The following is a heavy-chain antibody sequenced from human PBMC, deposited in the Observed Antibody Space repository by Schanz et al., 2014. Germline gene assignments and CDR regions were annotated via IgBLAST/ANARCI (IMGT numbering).Heavy chain of an antibody. Sequence: EVQLAESGGGLVQPGGSLRLSCAASGFTFSDHYMDWVRQAPGHGLECVGRVRNKNNRYTTEYAASVKGRFTISRDDSKNSLYLQMNSLKSEDTAMYYCARRASCSRIRWHFDSWGQGTLVTVSS. J-gene: IGHJ4*02. V-gene: IGHV3-72*01. CDR3: ARRASCSRIRWHFDS. CDR2: VRNKNNRYTT. D-gene: IGHD2-2*01. CDR1: GFTFSDHY.